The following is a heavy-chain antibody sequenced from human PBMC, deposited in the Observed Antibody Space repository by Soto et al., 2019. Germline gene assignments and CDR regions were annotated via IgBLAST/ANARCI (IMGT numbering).Heavy chain of an antibody. CDR2: INPNSGGT. Sequence: ASGKVCFKASGYTFTSYYMHWVRQAPGQGLEWMGWINPNSGGTNYAQKFQGRVTMTRDTSISTAYMELSRLRSDDTAVYYCARDSIAGRPSYYYYGMDVWGQGTTGPVSS. J-gene: IGHJ6*02. D-gene: IGHD6-6*01. CDR3: ARDSIAGRPSYYYYGMDV. CDR1: GYTFTSYY. V-gene: IGHV1-2*02.